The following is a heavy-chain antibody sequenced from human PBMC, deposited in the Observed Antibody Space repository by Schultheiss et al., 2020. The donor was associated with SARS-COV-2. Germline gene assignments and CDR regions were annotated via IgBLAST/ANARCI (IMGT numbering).Heavy chain of an antibody. CDR1: GGSISSSSYY. V-gene: IGHV4-39*07. J-gene: IGHJ4*02. CDR2: ISCGGST. Sequence: SETLSLTCTVSGGSISSSSYYWAWTRQPPGKRLDYMGNISCGGSTYYNPSLKSRVTISVDRSKNQFSLILSSVTAADTAVYYCARRAYCGDDCFPFDYWGQGTLVTVSS. CDR3: ARRAYCGDDCFPFDY. D-gene: IGHD2-21*01.